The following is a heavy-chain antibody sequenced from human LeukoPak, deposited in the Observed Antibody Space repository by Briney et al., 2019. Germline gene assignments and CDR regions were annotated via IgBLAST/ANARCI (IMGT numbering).Heavy chain of an antibody. Sequence: GSLLLSCGASGFTFSNYAMSWVRQAPGMGLEWVSGINDNGSTRFYAASVKGRFTSSRDNPKNTLYLQMNGLRVEDTAVYYCAKDSAGKIVVVVAATDYWGQGTLVTVSS. V-gene: IGHV3-23*01. CDR3: AKDSAGKIVVVVAATDY. CDR1: GFTFSNYA. D-gene: IGHD2-15*01. CDR2: INDNGSTR. J-gene: IGHJ4*02.